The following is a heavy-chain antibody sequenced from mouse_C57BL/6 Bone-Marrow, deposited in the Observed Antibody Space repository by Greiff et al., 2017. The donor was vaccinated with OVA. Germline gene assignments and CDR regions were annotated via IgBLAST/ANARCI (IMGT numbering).Heavy chain of an antibody. CDR2: ISDGGSYT. D-gene: IGHD1-1*01. J-gene: IGHJ4*01. CDR1: GFTFSSYA. CDR3: ARFSYYGSSPYAMDY. Sequence: EVKVVESGGGLVKPGGSLKLSCAASGFTFSSYAMSWVRQTPEKRLEWVATISDGGSYTYYPDNVKGRFTISRDNAKNNLYLQMSHLKSEDTAMYYCARFSYYGSSPYAMDYWGQGTSVTVSS. V-gene: IGHV5-4*03.